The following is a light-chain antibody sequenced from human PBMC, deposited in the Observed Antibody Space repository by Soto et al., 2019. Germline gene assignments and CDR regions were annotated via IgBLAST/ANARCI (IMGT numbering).Light chain of an antibody. CDR2: GSS. CDR1: QNVNNR. CDR3: QQSAEGTPIT. Sequence: EILLTQSPGSLSLFPGERASLSCRASQNVNNRLAWYQRKAGQAPRLLISGSSSRATGIPDRFSGSGSGTHFTLTISMLESDDFALYYCQQSAEGTPITFGQGTRLDIK. J-gene: IGKJ5*01. V-gene: IGKV3-20*01.